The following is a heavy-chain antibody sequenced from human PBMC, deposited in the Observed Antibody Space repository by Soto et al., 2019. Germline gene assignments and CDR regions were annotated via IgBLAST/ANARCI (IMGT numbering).Heavy chain of an antibody. D-gene: IGHD2-2*01. J-gene: IGHJ4*02. CDR3: ARDHHSSRPYYFDL. CDR2: INVGSGDT. CDR1: GYVFPAYA. V-gene: IGHV1-3*01. Sequence: AAVRVSCQASGYVFPAYAMDLGRPTPGQRLEWMGWINVGSGDTKYSPKFQGRVTVTRDTSASTAFMELTSLTSEDTAVYFCARDHHSSRPYYFDLWGQGTVVTVSS.